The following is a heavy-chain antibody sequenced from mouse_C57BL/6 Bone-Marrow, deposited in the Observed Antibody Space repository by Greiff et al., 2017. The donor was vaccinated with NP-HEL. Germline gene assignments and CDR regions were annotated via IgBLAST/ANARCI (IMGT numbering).Heavy chain of an antibody. J-gene: IGHJ1*03. CDR2: INYDGNST. D-gene: IGHD2-1*01. CDR1: GFTFSDYY. CDR3: ARGGYGTLYWYFDV. V-gene: IGHV5-16*01. Sequence: DVMLVESEGGLVQPGSSMKLSCKASGFTFSDYYMAWVRQDPEKGLEWVANINYDGNSTYYLDSLKSRFIISRDKAKNILYLRMSSLKSVDTATYYCARGGYGTLYWYFDVWGTGTTVTVSS.